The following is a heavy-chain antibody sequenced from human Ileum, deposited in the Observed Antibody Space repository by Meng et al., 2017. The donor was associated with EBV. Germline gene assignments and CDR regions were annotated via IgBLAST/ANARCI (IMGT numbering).Heavy chain of an antibody. CDR2: INPGSGNT. CDR1: GYTFTGYA. D-gene: IGHD1-26*01. Sequence: QVHLVKAGAEVKMPGASIKLSCKASGYTFTGYAIHWVRQAPGQRLEWMGWINPGSGNTKYSQKFQGRVTITRDTSATTVYMDLSSLRSEDTAVFYCARDGGFSVGATKYDYWGQGALVTVSS. J-gene: IGHJ4*02. V-gene: IGHV1-3*01. CDR3: ARDGGFSVGATKYDY.